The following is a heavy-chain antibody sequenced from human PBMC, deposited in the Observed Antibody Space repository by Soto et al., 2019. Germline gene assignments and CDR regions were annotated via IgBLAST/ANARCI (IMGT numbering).Heavy chain of an antibody. D-gene: IGHD3-22*01. CDR1: VYTYTGYY. CDR3: ARDYYDSSGYSNWFDP. V-gene: IGHV1-18*04. J-gene: IGHJ5*02. CDR2: ISAYNGNT. Sequence: GASVKVCCKASVYTYTGYYIHWVRQAHKQGLEWMGWISAYNGNTNYAQKLQGRVTMTTDTSTSTAYMELRSLRSDDTAVYYCARDYYDSSGYSNWFDPWGQGTLVTVSS.